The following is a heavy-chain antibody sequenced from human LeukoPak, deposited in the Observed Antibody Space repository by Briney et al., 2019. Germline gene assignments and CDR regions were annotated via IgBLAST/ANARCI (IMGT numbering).Heavy chain of an antibody. CDR2: INHSGST. J-gene: IGHJ6*04. CDR3: ARGQGVRYGMDV. V-gene: IGHV4-34*01. CDR1: GGSFSGYY. Sequence: SETLSLTCAVYGGSFSGYYWSWIRQPPGKGLEWIGEINHSGSTNYNPSLKSRVTISVDTSKNQFSLKLSSVTAADTAVYYCARGQGVRYGMDVWGKGTTVTVSS. D-gene: IGHD2-21*01.